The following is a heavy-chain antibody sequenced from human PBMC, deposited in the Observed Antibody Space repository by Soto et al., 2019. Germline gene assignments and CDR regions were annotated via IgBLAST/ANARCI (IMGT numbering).Heavy chain of an antibody. CDR2: INHSGST. J-gene: IGHJ4*02. CDR1: GGSFSGYY. V-gene: IGHV4-34*01. Sequence: QVQLQQWGAGLLKPSETLSLTCAVYGGSFSGYYWTWIRQPPGTGLEWIGEINHSGSTNYNPSLXXXXXXXXXXXXXXXXXXXXXXXXXDTAVYXXXRDKITGLFDYWGQGTLVTVSS. CDR3: XRDKITGLFDY. D-gene: IGHD2-8*02.